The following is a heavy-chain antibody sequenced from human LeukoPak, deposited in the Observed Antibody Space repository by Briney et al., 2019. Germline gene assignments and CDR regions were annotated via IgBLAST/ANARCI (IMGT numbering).Heavy chain of an antibody. J-gene: IGHJ3*02. CDR2: IYSGGTT. CDR3: AREWKFDI. Sequence: GGSLRLSYAASGFTVSSNYMSWVRQAPGKGLEWVSVIYSGGTTYYADSVKGRFTISRDNSKNTLYLQMNSLRAEDTAIYYCAREWKFDIWGQGTMVTVSS. V-gene: IGHV3-53*01. D-gene: IGHD1-1*01. CDR1: GFTVSSNY.